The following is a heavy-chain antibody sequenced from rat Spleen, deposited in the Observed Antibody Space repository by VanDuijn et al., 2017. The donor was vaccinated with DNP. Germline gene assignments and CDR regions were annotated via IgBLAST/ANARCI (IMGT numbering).Heavy chain of an antibody. V-gene: IGHV5S23*01. CDR3: VTHGRIRGPFAY. CDR2: ISASGGST. CDR1: GFTFSFYG. Sequence: EVQLVESGGGLVQPGRSLKLSCAASGFTFSFYGMAWVRQAPKKGLEWVASISASGGSTSYRDSVKGRFTISRDNAKSTLYLEMDSLRSEDTATYHCVTHGRIRGPFAYWGQGTLVTVSS. D-gene: IGHD4-3*01. J-gene: IGHJ3*01.